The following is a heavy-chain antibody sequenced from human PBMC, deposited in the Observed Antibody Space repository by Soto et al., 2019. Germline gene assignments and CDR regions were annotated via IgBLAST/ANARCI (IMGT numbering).Heavy chain of an antibody. Sequence: SETLSLTCTVSGGSISSSSYYWGWIRQPPGKGLEWIGSIYYSGSTYYNPSLKSRVTISVDTSKNQFSLKLSSVTAADTAVYYCARHRAAASCCMDVWGQGSTVTVAS. J-gene: IGHJ6*01. CDR2: IYYSGST. CDR3: ARHRAAASCCMDV. CDR1: GGSISSSSYY. D-gene: IGHD6-13*01. V-gene: IGHV4-39*01.